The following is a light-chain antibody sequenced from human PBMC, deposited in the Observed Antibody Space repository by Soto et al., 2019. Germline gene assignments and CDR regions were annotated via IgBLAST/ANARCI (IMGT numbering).Light chain of an antibody. Sequence: EIVMTQAPATLSVSPGERATLSCRASQSVSTNLAWYQQKPGQAPRFLIYGASTRVTGIPARLSGSGSGTEFTLPISSLQFEDFAVYYCQQYNNWPRGTFGQGTKLEIK. CDR2: GAS. V-gene: IGKV3-15*01. CDR1: QSVSTN. J-gene: IGKJ2*01. CDR3: QQYNNWPRGT.